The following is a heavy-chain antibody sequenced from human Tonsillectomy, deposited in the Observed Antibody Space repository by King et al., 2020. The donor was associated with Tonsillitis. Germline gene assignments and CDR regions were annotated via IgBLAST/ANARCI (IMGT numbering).Heavy chain of an antibody. Sequence: QLQESGPGLVKPSQTLSLTCTVSGGSISGGAYYWSWIRQHPGKGLEWIGYIYDSENTYYNPSLKSRLTISVDTSKNQFSLRLSSVTAADTAIYYCVRYEGGVFDPWGQGTLATVSS. CDR2: IYDSENT. V-gene: IGHV4-31*03. D-gene: IGHD2-15*01. J-gene: IGHJ5*02. CDR3: VRYEGGVFDP. CDR1: GGSISGGAYY.